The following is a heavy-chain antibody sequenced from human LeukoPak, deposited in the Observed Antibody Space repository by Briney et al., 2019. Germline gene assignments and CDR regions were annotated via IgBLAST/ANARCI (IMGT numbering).Heavy chain of an antibody. CDR2: IYYTGST. Sequence: PSETLSLTCTVSGVSITNDYWNWIRQPPGKGLEWIGYIYYTGSTSYNPSLKSRVTISVDTSKSQFSLKLSSVTAADTAVYYCARLSSSWYFDYWGQGTLVTVSS. J-gene: IGHJ4*02. V-gene: IGHV4-59*08. CDR1: GVSITNDY. CDR3: ARLSSSWYFDY. D-gene: IGHD6-13*01.